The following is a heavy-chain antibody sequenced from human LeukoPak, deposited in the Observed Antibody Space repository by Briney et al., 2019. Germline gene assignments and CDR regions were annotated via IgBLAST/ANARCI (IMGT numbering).Heavy chain of an antibody. D-gene: IGHD5-12*01. CDR3: ARSSLGTITAGPFDY. CDR1: GFTFSSYG. V-gene: IGHV3-33*01. CDR2: IWYDGSNK. J-gene: IGHJ4*02. Sequence: PGGSLRLSCAASGFTFSSYGMHWVRQAPGKGLEWVAVIWYDGSNKYYADSVKGRFTISRDNSKNTLYLQMNSLRAEDTALYYCARSSLGTITAGPFDYWGQGTLVTVSS.